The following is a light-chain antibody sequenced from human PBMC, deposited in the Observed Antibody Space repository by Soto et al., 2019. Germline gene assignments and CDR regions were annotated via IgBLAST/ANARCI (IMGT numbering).Light chain of an antibody. J-gene: IGKJ5*01. CDR2: WAS. CDR3: QQYGSSGT. V-gene: IGKV4-1*01. Sequence: DIVMTQYPDSLAVSLGERATINCKSSQSVLYSSNNKNYLAWYQQKPGQPPKLLIYWASTRESGVPDRFSGSGSGTDFTLTISRLEPEDFAVYYCQQYGSSGTFGQGTRLEIK. CDR1: QSVLYSSNNKNY.